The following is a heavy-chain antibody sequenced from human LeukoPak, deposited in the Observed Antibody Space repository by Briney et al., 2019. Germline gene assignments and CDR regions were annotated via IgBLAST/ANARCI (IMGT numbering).Heavy chain of an antibody. V-gene: IGHV4-4*07. Sequence: PSETLSLTCTVSGGSISSYYWSWIRQPAGKGLEWIGRIYTSGSTNYNPSLKGRVTMSVDTSKNQFSLKLSSVTAADTAVYYCARDLIGGGYYQLFDYWGQGTLVTVSS. CDR3: ARDLIGGGYYQLFDY. CDR2: IYTSGST. CDR1: GGSISSYY. J-gene: IGHJ4*02. D-gene: IGHD3-22*01.